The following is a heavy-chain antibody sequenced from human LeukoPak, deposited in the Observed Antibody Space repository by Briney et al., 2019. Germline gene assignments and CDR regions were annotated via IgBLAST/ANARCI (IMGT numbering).Heavy chain of an antibody. CDR3: AGSYCSSTSCYAGGYFQH. J-gene: IGHJ1*01. D-gene: IGHD2-2*01. V-gene: IGHV4-39*01. CDR1: GGSISSSNYY. CDR2: IYYSGST. Sequence: PSETLSLTCTVSGGSISSSNYYWGWIRQPPGKGLEWIGNIYYSGSTYYNPSLKSRVTISVDTSKNQFSLRLSSVTAADTAVYYCAGSYCSSTSCYAGGYFQHWGQGTLVTVSS.